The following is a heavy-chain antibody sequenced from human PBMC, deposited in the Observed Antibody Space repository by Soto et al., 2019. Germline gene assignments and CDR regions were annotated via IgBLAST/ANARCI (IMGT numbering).Heavy chain of an antibody. Sequence: PSETLSLTCTVSGGSFSNYYWSWIRQPAGKGLEWIGRIYYSGSTNYNPSLKSRVTMSLDTSKNQFSLKVSSVTAADTAVYFCARGFGSSWYYFDYWGPGSLVNLSS. CDR2: IYYSGST. J-gene: IGHJ4*02. D-gene: IGHD6-13*01. CDR1: GGSFSNYY. CDR3: ARGFGSSWYYFDY. V-gene: IGHV4-4*07.